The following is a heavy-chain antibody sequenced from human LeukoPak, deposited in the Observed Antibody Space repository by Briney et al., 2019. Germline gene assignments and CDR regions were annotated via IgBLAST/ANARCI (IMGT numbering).Heavy chain of an antibody. V-gene: IGHV3-33*01. J-gene: IGHJ5*02. CDR3: ARDNQPYCSSTSCYAGAHWFDP. CDR2: IWYDGSNK. D-gene: IGHD2-2*01. CDR1: GFTFSSYG. Sequence: GRSLRLSCAASGFTFSSYGMHWVRQAPGKGLEWVAVIWYDGSNKYYSDSVKGRFTISRDNSKNTLYLQMNSLRAEDTAVYYCARDNQPYCSSTSCYAGAHWFDPWGQGTLVTVSS.